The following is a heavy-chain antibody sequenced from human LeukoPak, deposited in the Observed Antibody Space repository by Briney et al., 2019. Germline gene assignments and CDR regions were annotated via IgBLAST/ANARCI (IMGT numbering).Heavy chain of an antibody. CDR1: GGSISSYY. CDR3: ARGATMVRAHFDY. Sequence: SETLSLTCTVSGGSISSYYWSWIRQPPGKGLEWIGYIYYSGSTNYNPSLKSRVTISVDTSKNQFSLKLSSVTAADTAVYYCARGATMVRAHFDYWGQGTLVTVSS. D-gene: IGHD3-10*01. CDR2: IYYSGST. J-gene: IGHJ4*02. V-gene: IGHV4-59*01.